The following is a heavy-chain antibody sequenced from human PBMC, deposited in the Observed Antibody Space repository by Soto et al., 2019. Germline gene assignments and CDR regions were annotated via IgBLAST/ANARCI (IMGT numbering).Heavy chain of an antibody. CDR2: IYYSGST. D-gene: IGHD3-9*01. V-gene: IGHV4-39*01. Sequence: SETLSITCTVSGGSISSSSYYWGWIRQPPGKGLEWIGSIYYSGSTYYNPSLKSRVTISVDTSKNQFSLKLSSVTAADTAVYYCARHSGYYDILTGYYMFDYWGQGTLVTVSS. CDR1: GGSISSSSYY. CDR3: ARHSGYYDILTGYYMFDY. J-gene: IGHJ4*02.